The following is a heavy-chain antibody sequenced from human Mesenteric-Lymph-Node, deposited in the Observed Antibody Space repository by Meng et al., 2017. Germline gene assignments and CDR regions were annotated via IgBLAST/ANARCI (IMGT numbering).Heavy chain of an antibody. CDR2: TYYRSKWYN. J-gene: IGHJ4*02. D-gene: IGHD6-19*01. CDR1: GDSVSGNGVA. Sequence: QLQLPQSGPGRVKPSQTLSVTCAISGDSVSGNGVAWNWIRQSPSRGLEWLGRTYYRSKWYNEYAVSVKSRITINPDTSKNQFSLQLNSVTPEDTAMYYCARSGSSGWIDYWGQGTLVTVSS. CDR3: ARSGSSGWIDY. V-gene: IGHV6-1*01.